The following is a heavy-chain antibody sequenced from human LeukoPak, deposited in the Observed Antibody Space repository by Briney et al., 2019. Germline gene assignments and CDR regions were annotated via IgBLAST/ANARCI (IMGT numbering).Heavy chain of an antibody. CDR1: GGSFSGYY. V-gene: IGHV4-34*01. CDR2: INHSGST. D-gene: IGHD2-2*01. J-gene: IGHJ2*01. Sequence: KPSETLSLTCAVYGGSFSGYYWSWIRQPPGKGLDWIGEINHSGSTNYNPSLKSRVTISVDTSKNQFSLKLSSVTAADTSVYYCARGIVLVPAVKEYFDLWGRGTLVTVSS. CDR3: ARGIVLVPAVKEYFDL.